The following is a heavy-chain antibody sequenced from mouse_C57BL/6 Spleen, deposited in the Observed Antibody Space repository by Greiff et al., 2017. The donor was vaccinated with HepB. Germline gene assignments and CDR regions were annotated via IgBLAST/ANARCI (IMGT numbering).Heavy chain of an antibody. CDR3: ARDRGFHYDYDGFAY. D-gene: IGHD2-4*01. V-gene: IGHV5-16*01. CDR1: GFTFSDYY. CDR2: INYDGSST. J-gene: IGHJ3*01. Sequence: EVQRVESEGGLVQPGSSMKLSCTASGFTFSDYYMAWVRQVPEKGLEWVANINYDGSSTYYLDSLKSRFIISRDNAKNILYLQMSSLKSEDTATYYCARDRGFHYDYDGFAYWGQGTLVTVSA.